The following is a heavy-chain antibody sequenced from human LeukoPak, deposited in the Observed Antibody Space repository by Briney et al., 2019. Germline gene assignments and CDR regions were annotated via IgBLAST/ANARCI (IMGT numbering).Heavy chain of an antibody. Sequence: PGGSLRLSCAASGFTFSSYGMHWVRQAPGKGLEWVAFIRYDGSNKYYADSVKGRFTISRDNAKNSLYLQMNSLRVEDMALYYCAKGKDVAVAGTFDYWGQGTLVTVSS. CDR3: AKGKDVAVAGTFDY. CDR1: GFTFSSYG. J-gene: IGHJ4*02. CDR2: IRYDGSNK. D-gene: IGHD6-19*01. V-gene: IGHV3-30*02.